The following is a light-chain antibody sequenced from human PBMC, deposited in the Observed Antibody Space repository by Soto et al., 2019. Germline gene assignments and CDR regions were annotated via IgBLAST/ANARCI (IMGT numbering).Light chain of an antibody. CDR2: DVS. Sequence: DVQMTQSPSAMSAPVGDRVTITCRASQSISRLLAWYQQKSGKAPKLLIYDVSSLESGVPSRFSGSGSGTEFALTISSLQPDDVATYYCQQYNGYSRTFGQGTKVDIK. CDR3: QQYNGYSRT. V-gene: IGKV1-5*01. CDR1: QSISRL. J-gene: IGKJ1*01.